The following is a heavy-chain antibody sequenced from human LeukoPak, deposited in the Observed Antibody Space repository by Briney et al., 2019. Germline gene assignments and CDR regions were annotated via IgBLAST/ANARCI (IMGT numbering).Heavy chain of an antibody. D-gene: IGHD2-15*01. CDR2: MNPNSGNT. J-gene: IGHJ4*02. CDR3: ARRHGRCSDGSCYYPDY. Sequence: ASVKVSCKASGYTFASYDINWVRQATGQGLEWMGWMNPNSGNTGYAQKFQGRVTMTRNSSITTAYMELSSLRSEDTAVYYCARRHGRCSDGSCYYPDYWGQGTLVTVSS. CDR1: GYTFASYD. V-gene: IGHV1-8*01.